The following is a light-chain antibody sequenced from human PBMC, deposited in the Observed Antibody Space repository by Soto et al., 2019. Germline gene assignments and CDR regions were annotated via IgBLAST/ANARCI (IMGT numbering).Light chain of an antibody. V-gene: IGLV1-44*01. CDR1: SSNIGSNT. Sequence: QSVLTQPPSASGTPGQRVTISCSGSSSNIGSNTVNWYQQLPGTAPKLLFYSNNQRPSGVPDRCSGSKSGTSASLAISGLQSEDEADYYCAAWDDSLNGPVFGGGTQLTVL. CDR2: SNN. CDR3: AAWDDSLNGPV. J-gene: IGLJ2*01.